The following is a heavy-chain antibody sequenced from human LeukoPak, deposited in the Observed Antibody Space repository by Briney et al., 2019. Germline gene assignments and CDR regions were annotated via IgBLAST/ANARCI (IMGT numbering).Heavy chain of an antibody. D-gene: IGHD2-15*01. CDR2: SSPILGIA. J-gene: IGHJ5*02. V-gene: IGHV1-69*04. CDR1: GGTFSSYA. Sequence: GSSVKVSCKASGGTFSSYAISWVRQGPGQGLGWMGMSSPILGIANYTQKFQGRVTITADKSTSTAYLELSSLRSEDTAVYYCARDPCSAGSCYRANWFDPWGQGTLVTVSS. CDR3: ARDPCSAGSCYRANWFDP.